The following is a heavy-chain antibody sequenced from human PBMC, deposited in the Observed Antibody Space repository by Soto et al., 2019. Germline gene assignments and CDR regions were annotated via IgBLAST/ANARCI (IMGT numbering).Heavy chain of an antibody. J-gene: IGHJ4*02. CDR3: ARNRYGGYDFDY. CDR1: GGSFSGYY. CDR2: VSHSGST. D-gene: IGHD5-12*01. Sequence: SETLSLTCAVYGGSFSGYYWSWIRQPPGKGLEWIGEVSHSGSTNYNPSLKSRVTISVDKSRNQFSLRLNSVTAADTAVYYCARNRYGGYDFDYWGQGTLVTVSS. V-gene: IGHV4-34*01.